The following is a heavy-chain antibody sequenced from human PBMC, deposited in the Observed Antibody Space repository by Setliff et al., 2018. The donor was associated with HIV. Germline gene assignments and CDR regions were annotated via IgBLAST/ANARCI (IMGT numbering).Heavy chain of an antibody. D-gene: IGHD5-12*01. CDR2: INQDGSVE. CDR3: VGGFYAGY. J-gene: IGHJ4*02. CDR1: GFAVSDAW. V-gene: IGHV3-7*01. Sequence: GGSLRLSCVVSGFAVSDAWMSWVRQAPGKGLEWVANINQDGSVEGYVDSVKGRFTISRDNAKSSLYLHINSLRAEDMAVYYCVGGFYAGYWGQGTLVTVSS.